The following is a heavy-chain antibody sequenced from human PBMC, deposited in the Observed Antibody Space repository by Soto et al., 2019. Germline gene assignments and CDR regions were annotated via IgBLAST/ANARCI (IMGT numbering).Heavy chain of an antibody. CDR3: AKVDSLRFLEWLLYNRFDY. J-gene: IGHJ4*02. V-gene: IGHV3-23*01. CDR2: ISGSGGST. Sequence: EVQLLESGGGLVQPGGSLRLSCAASGFTFSSYAMSWVRQAPGKGLEWVSAISGSGGSTYYADSVKGRFTISRDNSKNTLYPQMNSLRAEDTAVYYCAKVDSLRFLEWLLYNRFDYWGQGTLVTVSS. CDR1: GFTFSSYA. D-gene: IGHD3-3*01.